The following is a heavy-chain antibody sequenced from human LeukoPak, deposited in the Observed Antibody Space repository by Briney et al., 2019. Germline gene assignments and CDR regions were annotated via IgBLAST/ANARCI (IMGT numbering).Heavy chain of an antibody. CDR2: INSDGSST. Sequence: GGSLRLSCAASGFTFSSYWMHWVRQAPGKGLVWVSRINSDGSSTSYTDSAKGRFTISRDNAKNTLYLQMDSLRAEDTAVYYCARREYSYVDYWGQGTLVTVSS. D-gene: IGHD5-18*01. CDR1: GFTFSSYW. J-gene: IGHJ4*02. V-gene: IGHV3-74*01. CDR3: ARREYSYVDY.